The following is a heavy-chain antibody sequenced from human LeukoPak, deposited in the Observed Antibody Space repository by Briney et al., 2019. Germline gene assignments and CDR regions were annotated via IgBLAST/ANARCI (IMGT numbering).Heavy chain of an antibody. Sequence: GGSLRLSCAASGFTFSSYGMHWVRQAPGKGLEWVAVISYDGSNKYYADSVKGRFTISRDNSKNTLYLQMNSLRAEDTAVYYCARPATVTTKWFDPWGQGTLVTVSS. D-gene: IGHD4-17*01. CDR3: ARPATVTTKWFDP. CDR2: ISYDGSNK. J-gene: IGHJ5*02. V-gene: IGHV3-30*03. CDR1: GFTFSSYG.